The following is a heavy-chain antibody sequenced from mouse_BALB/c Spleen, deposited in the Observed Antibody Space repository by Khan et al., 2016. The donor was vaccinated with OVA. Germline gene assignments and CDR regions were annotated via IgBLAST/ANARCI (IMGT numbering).Heavy chain of an antibody. Sequence: QVQLKESGPEPVRPGASVKISCKGSGYTFADSGMHWVRQSHAKSLEWIGVISTYYGNIKYNQKFEGRATMTVDKSSSTAYMELARLTSEDSAVYFCTRDWISEFTYWGQGTLVTVSA. CDR2: ISTYYGNI. J-gene: IGHJ3*01. CDR3: TRDWISEFTY. CDR1: GYTFADSG. V-gene: IGHV1S137*01.